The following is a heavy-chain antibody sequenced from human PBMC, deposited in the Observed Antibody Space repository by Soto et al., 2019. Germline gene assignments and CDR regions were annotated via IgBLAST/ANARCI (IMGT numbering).Heavy chain of an antibody. CDR1: GDSISSPKW. D-gene: IGHD6-19*01. J-gene: IGHJ3*01. Sequence: QVQLQESGPGLVKPSGTLSLTCAVSGDSISSPKWWTWLRQPPGKGLEWIGDLLHSGTTNYNPSLKSRATLSVDTPQKQFSLKLTSVTAADPALYYCAYSSGWYRHDVWGQGTSVTVSS. CDR3: AYSSGWYRHDV. CDR2: LLHSGTT. V-gene: IGHV4-4*02.